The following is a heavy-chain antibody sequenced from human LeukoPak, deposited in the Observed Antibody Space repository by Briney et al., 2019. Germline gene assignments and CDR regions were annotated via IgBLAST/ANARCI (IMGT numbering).Heavy chain of an antibody. CDR3: ARDPGFDP. V-gene: IGHV4-39*07. CDR2: IYYSGST. CDR1: GGSISSSSYY. J-gene: IGHJ5*02. Sequence: SETLSLTCTVSGGSISSSSYYWGWIRQPPGKGLEWIGSIYYSGSTYYNPSLKSRVTISVETSKNQFSLKLSSVTAADTAVYYCARDPGFDPWGQGTLVTVSS.